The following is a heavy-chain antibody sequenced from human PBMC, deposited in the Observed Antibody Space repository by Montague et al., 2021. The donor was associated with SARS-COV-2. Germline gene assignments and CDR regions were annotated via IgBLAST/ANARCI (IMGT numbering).Heavy chain of an antibody. D-gene: IGHD1-26*01. Sequence: SLRLSCAASRLPFNGYAMHWVRQAPGKGPEWLTFISHDESNHRYADSVKGRFTISRDNSKNTLYLQMDSPRPEDTAVYYCAREGYRSGSFYIDYWGQGTLVTVSS. CDR1: RLPFNGYA. CDR3: AREGYRSGSFYIDY. CDR2: ISHDESNH. V-gene: IGHV3-30*04. J-gene: IGHJ4*01.